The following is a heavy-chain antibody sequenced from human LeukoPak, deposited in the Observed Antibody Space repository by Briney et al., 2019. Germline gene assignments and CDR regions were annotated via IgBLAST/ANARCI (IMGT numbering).Heavy chain of an antibody. Sequence: ASVKVSCKASGYTFTVAYMHWVRQAPGQGLEWVGWINPNSGDTKFAPKLQGRVTMTRDTSLSTPFMDLGGLRSDDTAVYYCARVLFTSGYDSWGQGSLVTVSS. CDR2: INPNSGDT. CDR3: ARVLFTSGYDS. V-gene: IGHV1-2*02. J-gene: IGHJ5*01. CDR1: GYTFTVAY. D-gene: IGHD3-22*01.